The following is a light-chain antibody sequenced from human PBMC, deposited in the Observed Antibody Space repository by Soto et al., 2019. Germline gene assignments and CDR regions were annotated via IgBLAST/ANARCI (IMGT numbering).Light chain of an antibody. V-gene: IGLV2-14*01. CDR1: SSDFGAYNY. CDR2: EVS. J-gene: IGLJ2*01. CDR3: SSYTSDSTL. Sequence: QSALTQPASVSGSPGQSITISCTGTSSDFGAYNYVSWYQQHPGKAPKLIIYEVSDRPSGVSNRFSGSKSGNTASLTISGLQAEDEADYYCSSYTSDSTLFGGGTKLTVL.